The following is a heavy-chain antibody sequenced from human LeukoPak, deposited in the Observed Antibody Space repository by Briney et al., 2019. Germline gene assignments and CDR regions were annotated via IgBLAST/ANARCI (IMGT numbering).Heavy chain of an antibody. Sequence: ASVKVSCKASGGTFSSYASSWVRQAPGQGLDWMGGIIPIFGTANYAQKFQGRVTITADESTSTAYMELSSLRAEDTAVYYCARDRLLEDRDYSSYYYMDVWGKGTTVTVSS. D-gene: IGHD1-1*01. CDR3: ARDRLLEDRDYSSYYYMDV. V-gene: IGHV1-69*13. CDR2: IIPIFGTA. CDR1: GGTFSSYA. J-gene: IGHJ6*03.